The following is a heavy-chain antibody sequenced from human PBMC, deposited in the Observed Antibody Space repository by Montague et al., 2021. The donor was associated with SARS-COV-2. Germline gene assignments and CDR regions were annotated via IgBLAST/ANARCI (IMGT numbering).Heavy chain of an antibody. V-gene: IGHV4-4*07. J-gene: IGHJ2*01. CDR2: IYTRGYV. Sequence: SETLSLTCSVSGDSISRYYWSWIRQSDGKGLEWIGRIYTRGYVNYNPAPQSRVSMSVDTSKSQVSLNVTSVTAADTAVYYCARAILQLDVWGRGILVTVSS. CDR1: GDSISRYY. CDR3: ARAILQLDV.